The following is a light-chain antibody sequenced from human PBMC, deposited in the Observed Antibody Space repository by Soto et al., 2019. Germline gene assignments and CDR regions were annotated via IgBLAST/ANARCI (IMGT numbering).Light chain of an antibody. J-gene: IGKJ1*01. V-gene: IGKV1-5*03. CDR3: QHYNSYSEA. Sequence: DIQMTQSPSTLSGSVGDRVTITCRASQTISSWLAWYQQKPEKAPKLLIYKASTLKSGVPSRFSSSGSETEFTLTISSLQPDDFATYYCQHYNSYSEAFGQGTKVELK. CDR1: QTISSW. CDR2: KAS.